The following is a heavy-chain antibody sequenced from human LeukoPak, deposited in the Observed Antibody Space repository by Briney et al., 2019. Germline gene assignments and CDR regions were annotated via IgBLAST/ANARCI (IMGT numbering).Heavy chain of an antibody. V-gene: IGHV4-4*07. CDR1: GGSISSYY. D-gene: IGHD3-10*01. CDR3: ARDYGSGSYNYFDY. CDR2: IYTSGST. Sequence: SETLSLTCTVSGGSISSYYWSWIRQPAGKGLEWIGRIYTSGSTNYNPSLKSRVTMSVDTSKNQFSLKLSSVTAADTAVYYCARDYGSGSYNYFDYWGQGTLVTVSS. J-gene: IGHJ4*02.